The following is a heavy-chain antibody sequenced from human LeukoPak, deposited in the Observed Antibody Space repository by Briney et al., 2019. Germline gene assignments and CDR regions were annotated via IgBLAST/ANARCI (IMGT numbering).Heavy chain of an antibody. CDR3: AKDSLWFGELLFDY. Sequence: GGSLRLSCAASGFTFDDYAMHWVRQAPGKGLEWVSGISWNSGSIGYADSVKGRFTISRDNAKNSLYLQMNSLRAEDTAVYYCAKDSLWFGELLFDYWGQGTLVTVSS. J-gene: IGHJ4*02. D-gene: IGHD3-10*01. V-gene: IGHV3-9*01. CDR2: ISWNSGSI. CDR1: GFTFDDYA.